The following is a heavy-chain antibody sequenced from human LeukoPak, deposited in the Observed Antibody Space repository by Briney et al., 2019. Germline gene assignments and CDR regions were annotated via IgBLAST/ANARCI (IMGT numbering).Heavy chain of an antibody. Sequence: GGSLRLSCAASGFIFSPYTMNWVRQAPGKGLEWVSSISSDITYIFYADSVKGRFTVSRDNAKNSLYLQMSSLRAGDTAVYYCARDRGYYFDYWGQGILVTVSS. CDR2: ISSDITYI. CDR1: GFIFSPYT. D-gene: IGHD5-24*01. V-gene: IGHV3-21*06. J-gene: IGHJ4*02. CDR3: ARDRGYYFDY.